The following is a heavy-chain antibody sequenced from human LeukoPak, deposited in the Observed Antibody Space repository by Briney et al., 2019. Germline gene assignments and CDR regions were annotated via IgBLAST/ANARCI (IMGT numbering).Heavy chain of an antibody. V-gene: IGHV3-74*01. Sequence: GGSLRLSCAASGFTFSSYCMHWVRQAPGKGLVWVSRINIDESRTRYADSVKGRFTISRDNAKNTLYLQMNSLRAEDTAVYYCARDRAAAGNYYYYYGTDVWGQGTTVTVSS. J-gene: IGHJ6*02. CDR3: ARDRAAAGNYYYYYGTDV. CDR1: GFTFSSYC. D-gene: IGHD6-13*01. CDR2: INIDESRT.